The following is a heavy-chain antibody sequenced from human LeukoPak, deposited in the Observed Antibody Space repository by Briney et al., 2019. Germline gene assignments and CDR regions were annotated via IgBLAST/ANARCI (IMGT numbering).Heavy chain of an antibody. D-gene: IGHD1-26*01. CDR3: ASGPGTPKGIDY. Sequence: GASVKVSCKASGGTFSSYAFSWVRQAPGQGLEWMGGIIPIFGTANYAQKFQGRVTITADESTSTAYMELSSLRSEDTAVYYCASGPGTPKGIDYWGQGTLVTVSS. CDR2: IIPIFGTA. CDR1: GGTFSSYA. J-gene: IGHJ4*02. V-gene: IGHV1-69*13.